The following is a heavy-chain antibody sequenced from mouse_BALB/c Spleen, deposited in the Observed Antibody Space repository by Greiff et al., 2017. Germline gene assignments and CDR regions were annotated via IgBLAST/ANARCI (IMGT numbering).Heavy chain of an antibody. CDR1: GYSITSDYA. D-gene: IGHD1-1*01. Sequence: EVQLVESGPGLVKPSQSLSLTCTVTGYSITSDYAWNWIRQFPGNKLEWMGYISYSGSTSYNPSLKSRISITRDTSKNQFFLQLNSVTTEDTATYYCARDYGSRGAYWGQGTLVTVSA. CDR2: ISYSGST. V-gene: IGHV3-2*02. CDR3: ARDYGSRGAY. J-gene: IGHJ3*01.